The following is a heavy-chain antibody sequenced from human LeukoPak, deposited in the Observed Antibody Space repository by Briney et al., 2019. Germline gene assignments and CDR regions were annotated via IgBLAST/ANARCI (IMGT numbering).Heavy chain of an antibody. V-gene: IGHV3-7*01. CDR2: IKEDGSEK. D-gene: IGHD3-10*02. J-gene: IGHJ6*04. Sequence: QSGESLRLSCAADGFTFRKHWMSWVRQAMGKGLECVAKIKEDGSEKHYVDSVKGRFTISRDNTKNSLYLQMNSLRAEDTAVYYCAELGITTIGGVWGKGTTVTISS. CDR1: GFTFRKHW. CDR3: AELGITTIGGV.